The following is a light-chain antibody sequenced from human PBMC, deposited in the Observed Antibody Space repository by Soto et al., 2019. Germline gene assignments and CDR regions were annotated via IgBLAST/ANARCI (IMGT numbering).Light chain of an antibody. CDR2: GAS. CDR1: QSVSSN. J-gene: IGKJ1*01. V-gene: IGKV3-15*01. CDR3: QQYNNWPRK. Sequence: EIVMTQSPATLSVSPGERATLSCRASQSVSSNLAWYQQKPGQAPRLLIYGASTRATGLPARFSGSGSGTEFTLTISSLQSEDFAVYYCQQYNNWPRKFGQGTKV.